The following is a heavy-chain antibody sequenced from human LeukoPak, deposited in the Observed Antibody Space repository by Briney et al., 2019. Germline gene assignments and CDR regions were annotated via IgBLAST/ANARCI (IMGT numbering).Heavy chain of an antibody. V-gene: IGHV4-39*02. Sequence: SETLSLTCTVSGGSISSSSYYWGWIRQPPGKGLEWIGSIFYTGSTYYNPSLKSRVTISVDTSKNQFSLRLSSVTAADTAVYYCARDYYYGSGSYDHWGQGTLVTVSS. D-gene: IGHD3-10*01. J-gene: IGHJ4*02. CDR3: ARDYYYGSGSYDH. CDR1: GGSISSSSYY. CDR2: IFYTGST.